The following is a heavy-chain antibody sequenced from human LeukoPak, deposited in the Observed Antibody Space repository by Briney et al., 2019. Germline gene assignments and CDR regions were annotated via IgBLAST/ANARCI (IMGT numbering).Heavy chain of an antibody. Sequence: GGSLRLSCAASGFTFSSYAMIWVRQAPGKGLEWVSLISSSGGTTYYADSVKGRFTISRDNSKNMLHLQMNSLRAEDTAIHYCAKDHITAVGPNWFDPWGQGTLVTVSS. J-gene: IGHJ5*02. CDR3: AKDHITAVGPNWFDP. V-gene: IGHV3-23*01. D-gene: IGHD6-13*01. CDR1: GFTFSSYA. CDR2: ISSSGGTT.